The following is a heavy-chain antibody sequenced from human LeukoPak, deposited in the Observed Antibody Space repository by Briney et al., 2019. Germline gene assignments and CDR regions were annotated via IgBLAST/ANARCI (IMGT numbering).Heavy chain of an antibody. J-gene: IGHJ4*02. CDR3: ARGRVYYDILTGYNY. V-gene: IGHV4-59*01. CDR2: IYYSGSTNY. CDR1: GGSISSYY. Sequence: SETLSLTCTVSGGSISSYYWSWIRQPPGKGLEWIGYIYYSGSTNYNYNPSLKSRVTISVDTSKNQFSLKLSSVTAADTAVYYCARGRVYYDILTGYNYWGQGTLVTVSS. D-gene: IGHD3-9*01.